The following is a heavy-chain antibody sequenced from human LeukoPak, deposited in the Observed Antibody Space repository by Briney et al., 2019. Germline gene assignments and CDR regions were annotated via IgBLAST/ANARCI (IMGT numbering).Heavy chain of an antibody. CDR3: AAGDYYYGSSGYYY. V-gene: IGHV1-58*02. Sequence: GTSVKVSCKASGFTFTSSAMQWVRQARGQRLEWIGWIVVGSGNTNYAQKFQERVAITRDMSTSTAYMELSSLRSEDTAVYYCAAGDYYYGSSGYYYWGQGTLVTVSS. CDR1: GFTFTSSA. CDR2: IVVGSGNT. D-gene: IGHD3-22*01. J-gene: IGHJ4*02.